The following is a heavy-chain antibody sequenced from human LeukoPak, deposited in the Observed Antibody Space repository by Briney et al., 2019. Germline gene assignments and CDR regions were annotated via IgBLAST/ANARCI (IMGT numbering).Heavy chain of an antibody. Sequence: GGSLRLSCAASGFTFSSYAMHWVRQAPGKGLEWVAVISYDGSNKYYADSVKGRFTISRDNSKNPLYLQMNSLRAEDTAVYYCARGYYTSRMDVWGQGTTVTVSS. CDR3: ARGYYTSRMDV. D-gene: IGHD3-3*01. J-gene: IGHJ6*02. V-gene: IGHV3-30*04. CDR1: GFTFSSYA. CDR2: ISYDGSNK.